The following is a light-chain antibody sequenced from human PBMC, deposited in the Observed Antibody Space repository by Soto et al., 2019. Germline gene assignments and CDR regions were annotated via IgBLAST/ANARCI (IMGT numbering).Light chain of an antibody. CDR2: DAS. CDR3: QQRTNWLYT. J-gene: IGKJ2*01. Sequence: EIVLTQSPATLSLSPGARATLSCRASQSVSTYLAWYQQKPGQAPRLLIHDASNRASGVPARFSGSGSGTDFTLTISSLEREDFAVYYCQQRTNWLYTCGQGTKLEIK. CDR1: QSVSTY. V-gene: IGKV3-11*01.